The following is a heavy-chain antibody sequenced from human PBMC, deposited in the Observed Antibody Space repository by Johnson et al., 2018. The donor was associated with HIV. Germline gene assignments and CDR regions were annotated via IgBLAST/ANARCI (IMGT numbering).Heavy chain of an antibody. D-gene: IGHD5-24*01. CDR1: GFTFSRYW. Sequence: VQVVESGGGLVQPGGSLRLSCAASGFTFSRYWLTWVRQAPGKGLEWVANIKQDGSEKYYVDSVKGRFTISRDNAKNSLYLQMNSLRAEDTAVYYCARALGRDGYRNDAFDIWGQGTMVTVSS. CDR3: ARALGRDGYRNDAFDI. J-gene: IGHJ3*02. CDR2: IKQDGSEK. V-gene: IGHV3-7*01.